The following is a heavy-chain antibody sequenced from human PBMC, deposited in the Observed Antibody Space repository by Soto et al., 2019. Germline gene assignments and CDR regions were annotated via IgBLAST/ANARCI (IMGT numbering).Heavy chain of an antibody. D-gene: IGHD6-6*01. CDR2: ISWNSANI. J-gene: IGHJ6*02. Sequence: GGSLRLSCAASGFTFNDYVMHWVRQAPGKGLEWVSGISWNSANIGYADSVKGRFTISSDNAKKSLYLQMNSLRAEDTALYYCAKDSARRVSFFYGMDVWGQGTTVTVS. V-gene: IGHV3-9*01. CDR3: AKDSARRVSFFYGMDV. CDR1: GFTFNDYV.